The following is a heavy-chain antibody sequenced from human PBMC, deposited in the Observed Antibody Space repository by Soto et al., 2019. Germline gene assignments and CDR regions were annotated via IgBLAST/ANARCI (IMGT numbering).Heavy chain of an antibody. J-gene: IGHJ4*02. Sequence: PGGSLRLSCAASGFTFSSYAMSWVRQAPGKGLEWVSAISGSGGSTYYADSVKGRFTISRDNSKNTLYLQMNSLRAEDTAVYYCAKVGYYDSSGYYPYYFDYWGQGTLVTVSS. D-gene: IGHD3-22*01. CDR2: ISGSGGST. V-gene: IGHV3-23*01. CDR3: AKVGYYDSSGYYPYYFDY. CDR1: GFTFSSYA.